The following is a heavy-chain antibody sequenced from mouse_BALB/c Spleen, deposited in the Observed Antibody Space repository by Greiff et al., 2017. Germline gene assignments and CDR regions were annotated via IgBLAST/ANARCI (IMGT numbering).Heavy chain of an antibody. CDR3: ARGGNYVAY. V-gene: IGHV3-2*02. J-gene: IGHJ3*01. CDR2: ISYSGST. Sequence: DVQLQESGPGLVKPSQSLSLTCTVTGYSITSDYAWNWIRQFPGNKLEWMGYISYSGSTSYNPSLKSRISITRDTTKNQFFLQLNSVTTEDTATYYCARGGNYVAYWGQGTLVTVSA. D-gene: IGHD2-1*01. CDR1: GYSITSDYA.